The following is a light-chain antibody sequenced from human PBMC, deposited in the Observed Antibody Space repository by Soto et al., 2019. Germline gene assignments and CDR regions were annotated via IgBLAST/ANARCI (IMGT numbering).Light chain of an antibody. Sequence: QSALTQPASVSGSPGQAITISCTGTSSDIGGYNYVAWYQQHPGKAPKVMIYAVSNRPSGVSIRFSGSKSGNTASLTISCLQAEDEADYYCSSYTSSNTLMFGGGTKLTVL. CDR2: AVS. V-gene: IGLV2-14*01. J-gene: IGLJ3*02. CDR1: SSDIGGYNY. CDR3: SSYTSSNTLM.